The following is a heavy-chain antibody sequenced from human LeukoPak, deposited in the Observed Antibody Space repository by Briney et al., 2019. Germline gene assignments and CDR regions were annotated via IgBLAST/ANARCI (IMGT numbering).Heavy chain of an antibody. V-gene: IGHV3-64*01. CDR1: GFTFSSYT. D-gene: IGHD4-17*01. CDR2: ISSNGDST. J-gene: IGHJ4*02. CDR3: ARETTGTFDY. Sequence: PGRSLRLSCAASGFTFSSYTMHWVRQAPGKGLESVSAISSNGDSTYYINSVKGRFIISRDDSKNTLYLQMGSLRDEDMAVYYCARETTGTFDYWGQGTLVTVSS.